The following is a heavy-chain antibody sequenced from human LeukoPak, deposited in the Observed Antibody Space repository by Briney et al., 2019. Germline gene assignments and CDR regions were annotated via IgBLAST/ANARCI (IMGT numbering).Heavy chain of an antibody. J-gene: IGHJ6*02. CDR1: GIDVSTDY. D-gene: IGHD3-3*01. Sequence: GGSLRLSCVASGIDVSTDYITWVRQAPGKGLEWVSIIYSEGTTYHADSVKGRFSISRDISKNTVTLQMSSLRAEDTAVYYCARDRFNGMDVWGQGTAVTVSS. CDR2: IYSEGTT. V-gene: IGHV3-66*01. CDR3: ARDRFNGMDV.